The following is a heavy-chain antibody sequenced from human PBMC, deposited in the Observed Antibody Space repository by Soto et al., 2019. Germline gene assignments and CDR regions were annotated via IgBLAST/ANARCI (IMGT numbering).Heavy chain of an antibody. V-gene: IGHV3-33*03. CDR1: GFSFSSLG. CDR3: ARAQYTGSYFDACDV. CDR2: IWYDGSNK. Sequence: GGSRRLSGASSGFSFSSLGIHWVRQAPGKGLDWVAVIWYDGSNKYYAESVKGRFTISRDNSKNTLYVQMNSLTVEDTAVYYCARAQYTGSYFDACDVWGQGTMVTVSS. D-gene: IGHD1-26*01. J-gene: IGHJ3*01.